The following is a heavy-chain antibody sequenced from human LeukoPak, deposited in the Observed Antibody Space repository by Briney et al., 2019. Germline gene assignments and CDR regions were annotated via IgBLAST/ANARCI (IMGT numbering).Heavy chain of an antibody. J-gene: IGHJ4*02. Sequence: GASVKVSCKASGGTFSSYAISWVRQAPGQGLEWMGGIIPIFGTANYAQKFQGRVTMTRDMSTSTVYMDLSSLRSEDTAVYYCAKDIWVAGTSYFDYWGQGTLVTVSS. CDR1: GGTFSSYA. V-gene: IGHV1-69*05. CDR2: IIPIFGTA. CDR3: AKDIWVAGTSYFDY. D-gene: IGHD6-19*01.